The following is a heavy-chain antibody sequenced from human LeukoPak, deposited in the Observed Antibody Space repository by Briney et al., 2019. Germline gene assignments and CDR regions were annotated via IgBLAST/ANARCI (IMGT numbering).Heavy chain of an antibody. CDR3: AKSYYDSSGYYQLRIVDY. Sequence: GGSLRLSCAASGFTFSSYAMSWVRQAPGKGLEWVSAISGSGGSTYYADSVKGRFTISRDNSKNTLYLQMNSLRAEDTAVYYCAKSYYDSSGYYQLRIVDYWGQGTLVTVSS. V-gene: IGHV3-23*01. CDR1: GFTFSSYA. CDR2: ISGSGGST. J-gene: IGHJ4*02. D-gene: IGHD3-22*01.